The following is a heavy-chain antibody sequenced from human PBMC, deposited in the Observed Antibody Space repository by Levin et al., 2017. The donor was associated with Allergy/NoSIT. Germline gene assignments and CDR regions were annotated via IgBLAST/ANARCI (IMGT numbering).Heavy chain of an antibody. V-gene: IGHV1-69*13. CDR2: IIPIFGTA. CDR3: ARDRRRWLQSTSLYYYYGMDV. Sequence: SVKVSCKASGGTFSSYAISWVRQAPGQGLEWMGGIIPIFGTANYAQKFQGRVTITADESTSTAYMELSSLRSEDTAVYYCARDRRRWLQSTSLYYYYGMDVWGQGTTVTVSS. CDR1: GGTFSSYA. J-gene: IGHJ6*02. D-gene: IGHD5-24*01.